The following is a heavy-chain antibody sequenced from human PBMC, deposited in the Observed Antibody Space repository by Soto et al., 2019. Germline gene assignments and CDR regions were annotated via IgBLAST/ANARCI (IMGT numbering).Heavy chain of an antibody. D-gene: IGHD4-17*01. CDR1: GFTVSSNY. V-gene: IGHV3-53*01. J-gene: IGHJ4*02. Sequence: GGSLRLSCAASGFTVSSNYMSWVRQAPGKGLEWVSVIYSGGSTYYADSVKGRFTISRDNSKNTLYLQMNSLRAEDTAVYYCASTVLPGPYRYFDYWGQGTLVTVSS. CDR3: ASTVLPGPYRYFDY. CDR2: IYSGGST.